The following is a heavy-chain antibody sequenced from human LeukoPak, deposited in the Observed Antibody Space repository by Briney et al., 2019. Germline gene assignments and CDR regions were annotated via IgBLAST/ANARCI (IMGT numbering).Heavy chain of an antibody. CDR1: GFTFSSYW. CDR3: VRDGMGAIVYDY. CDR2: INSDGSST. J-gene: IGHJ4*02. V-gene: IGHV3-74*01. D-gene: IGHD2-15*01. Sequence: GGSLRLSCAASGFTFSSYWMHWVRQAPGKGLVWVSRINSDGSSTSYADSVKGRFTISRDNAKNTLYLQMNSLRAEDTAVYYCVRDGMGAIVYDYWGQGTLVTVSS.